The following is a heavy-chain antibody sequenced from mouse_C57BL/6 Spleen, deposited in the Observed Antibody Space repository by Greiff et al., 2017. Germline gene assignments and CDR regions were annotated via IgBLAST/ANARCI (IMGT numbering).Heavy chain of an antibody. Sequence: QVQLQQSGAELVRPGTSVKVSCKASGYAFTNYLIKWVKQRPGQGLEWIGVINPGSGGTNYTEKFKGKATLTADKSSSTAYMQLSSLTSEDSAVYFCARSELCDYWGQGTTLTVSS. V-gene: IGHV1-54*01. CDR1: GYAFTNYL. CDR2: INPGSGGT. J-gene: IGHJ2*01. CDR3: ARSELCDY.